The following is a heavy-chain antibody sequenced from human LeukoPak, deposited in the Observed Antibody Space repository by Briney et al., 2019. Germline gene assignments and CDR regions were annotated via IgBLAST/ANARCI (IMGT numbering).Heavy chain of an antibody. D-gene: IGHD2-8*01. CDR1: GDSVSSKSAA. CDR2: TYYRSKWHS. Sequence: SQTLSLTCAISGDSVSSKSAAWNWIRQSPSRGLEWLGRTYYRSKWHSEYVVSVKSRISINPDTSRNQFSLQLSSVTPEDTAVYYCARMVGVDPDYWGQGTQVTVSS. CDR3: ARMVGVDPDY. J-gene: IGHJ4*02. V-gene: IGHV6-1*01.